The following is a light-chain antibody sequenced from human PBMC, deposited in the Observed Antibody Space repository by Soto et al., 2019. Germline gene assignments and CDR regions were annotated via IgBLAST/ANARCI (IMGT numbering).Light chain of an antibody. Sequence: DIQMTQSPSSVSASVGDRVTMTCRASQGISSWLVWYQQKPGKAPKLLIYAASTLQSGVPSRFSGSGSGTEFTLTISSLQPDDFGTYYCQEYNSYWTFGQGTKVDIK. CDR2: AAS. CDR3: QEYNSYWT. J-gene: IGKJ1*01. V-gene: IGKV1D-16*01. CDR1: QGISSW.